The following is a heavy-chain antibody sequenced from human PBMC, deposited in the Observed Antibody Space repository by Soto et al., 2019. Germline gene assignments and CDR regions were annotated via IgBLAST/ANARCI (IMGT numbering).Heavy chain of an antibody. CDR2: IWYDGSNK. D-gene: IGHD2-15*01. CDR3: ARASRSCSGGSCYYPYYTEYFQH. CDR1: GFTFSSYG. Sequence: GGSLRLSCAASGFTFSSYGMHWVRQAPGKGLEWVAVIWYDGSNKYYADSVKGRFTISRDNSKNTLYLQMNSLRAEDTAVYYCARASRSCSGGSCYYPYYTEYFQHWGQGTLVTVSS. J-gene: IGHJ1*01. V-gene: IGHV3-33*01.